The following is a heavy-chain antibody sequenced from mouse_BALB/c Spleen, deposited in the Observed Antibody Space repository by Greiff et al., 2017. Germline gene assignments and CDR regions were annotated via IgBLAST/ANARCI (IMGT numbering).Heavy chain of an antibody. Sequence: EVQLVESGPGLVKPSQSLSLTCSVTGYSITSGYYWNWIRQFPGNKLEWMGYISYDGSNNYNPSLKNRISITRDTSKNQFFLKLNSVTTEDTATYYCARPRYYGSGVLDYWGQGTTLTVSS. CDR2: ISYDGSN. J-gene: IGHJ2*01. CDR3: ARPRYYGSGVLDY. CDR1: GYSITSGYY. V-gene: IGHV3-6*02. D-gene: IGHD1-1*01.